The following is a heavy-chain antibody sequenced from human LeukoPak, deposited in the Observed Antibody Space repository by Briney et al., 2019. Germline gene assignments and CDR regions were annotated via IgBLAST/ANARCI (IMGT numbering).Heavy chain of an antibody. J-gene: IGHJ4*02. CDR3: ARHVEYSSGYFNY. D-gene: IGHD6-19*01. CDR1: GYSFSSHW. Sequence: GESLKISCTGSGYSFSSHWITWVRQMPGKGLEWIGRIDPSDSYTNYSPSFQGHVTISTDKSISTAYLQWSSLKASDTAMYYCARHVEYSSGYFNYWGQGTLVTVSS. CDR2: IDPSDSYT. V-gene: IGHV5-10-1*01.